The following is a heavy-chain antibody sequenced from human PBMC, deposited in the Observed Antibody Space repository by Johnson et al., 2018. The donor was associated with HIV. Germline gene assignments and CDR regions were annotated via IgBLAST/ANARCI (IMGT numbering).Heavy chain of an antibody. CDR1: GFTFSDCY. CDR2: ISSSGLTI. Sequence: QVQLVESGGGLVRPGGSLRLSCAASGFTFSDCYMSWLRQAPGKGLEWVSYISSSGLTIYYADSVKGRFTISRDNAKNTLYLQMNSLRADDTAVYYCAREGPSERAGFDIWGQGTMVTVSS. J-gene: IGHJ3*02. V-gene: IGHV3-11*04. CDR3: AREGPSERAGFDI.